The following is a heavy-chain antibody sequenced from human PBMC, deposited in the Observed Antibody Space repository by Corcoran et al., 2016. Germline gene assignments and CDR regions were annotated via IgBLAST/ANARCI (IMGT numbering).Heavy chain of an antibody. CDR3: ARQTRSGVDV. Sequence: EVQLVQSGAEVQKPGESLKISCQGSGYRFTTSWIAWVRQMPGKGLESMGVIYPGDSDTRYSPSFQGQVTISADKSISTAYLQWSSLKASDTAMYYCARQTRSGVDVWGQGTSVTVSS. CDR2: IYPGDSDT. V-gene: IGHV5-51*01. D-gene: IGHD2-15*01. J-gene: IGHJ6*02. CDR1: GYRFTTSW.